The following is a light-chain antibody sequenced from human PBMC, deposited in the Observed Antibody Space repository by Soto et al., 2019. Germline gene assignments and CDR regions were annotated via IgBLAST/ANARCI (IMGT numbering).Light chain of an antibody. CDR2: AAS. Sequence: DIQMTQSPSSLSASVGDRVTITCRASQSIYSSLNWYHQKPGKAPKLLIYAASNLQSGVPSRFSGSGSGTDFTLSISSLQPEDFATYYCQQSYSAPYTFGQGTK. V-gene: IGKV1-39*01. J-gene: IGKJ2*01. CDR3: QQSYSAPYT. CDR1: QSIYSS.